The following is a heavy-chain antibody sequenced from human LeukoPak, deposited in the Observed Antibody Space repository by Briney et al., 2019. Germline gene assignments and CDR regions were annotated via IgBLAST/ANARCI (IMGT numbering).Heavy chain of an antibody. D-gene: IGHD2-2*02. CDR1: GGSISTYY. CDR2: LYSSGST. Sequence: SETLTLTCVVSGGSISTYYWSWIRQPPGKGLEWIGYLYSSGSTNYNPSLKSRVSISEDTSKNQVSLKLSSVTAADTVVYYCALVYCSSTRCYIGAFDIWGQGTMVTVSS. V-gene: IGHV4-59*12. CDR3: ALVYCSSTRCYIGAFDI. J-gene: IGHJ3*02.